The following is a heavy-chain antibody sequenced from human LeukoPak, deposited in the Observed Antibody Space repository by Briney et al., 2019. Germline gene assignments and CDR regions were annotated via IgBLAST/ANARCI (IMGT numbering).Heavy chain of an antibody. Sequence: PGGSLRLSCAASGFTFSSFAMTWVRQAPGKGLEGVSVINTGGGTTDYADSVKGRFTISRDNSKNTLYLQMNSLRAEDTAVYYCAKGSGRYVWGQGTLVTVSS. CDR2: INTGGGTT. CDR3: AKGSGRYV. CDR1: GFTFSSFA. V-gene: IGHV3-23*01. J-gene: IGHJ4*02. D-gene: IGHD6-19*01.